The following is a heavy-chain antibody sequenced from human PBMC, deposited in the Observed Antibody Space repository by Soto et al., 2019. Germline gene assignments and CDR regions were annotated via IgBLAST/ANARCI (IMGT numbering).Heavy chain of an antibody. D-gene: IGHD4-17*01. CDR2: ISAYNGNT. CDR3: AGENYGVPRF. CDR1: CYTFTSYG. V-gene: IGHV1-18*01. J-gene: IGHJ4*02. Sequence: QVQLVQSGAEVKKSGASVKVAFKASCYTFTSYGISWVRQAPGQGLEWMGWISAYNGNTNYAQKLQGRVTITTDTSTSTDYMELRSLRSDDTAVYYCAGENYGVPRFWGQGTLVTVSS.